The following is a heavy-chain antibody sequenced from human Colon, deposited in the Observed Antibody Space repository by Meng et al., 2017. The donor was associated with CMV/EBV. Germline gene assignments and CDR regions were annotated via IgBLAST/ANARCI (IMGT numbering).Heavy chain of an antibody. Sequence: GSLRLSCIISGGSIRTYYWRWTRQPAGKGLEWIGHMYSNGSVKSNPSLKSRVTNTSKNHFSLRVTSVTSADTAVYFCARGSGQYTGHDWYFDLWGRGTLVTVSS. CDR3: ARGSGQYTGHDWYFDL. CDR1: GGSIRTYY. CDR2: MYSNGSV. J-gene: IGHJ2*01. D-gene: IGHD3-3*01. V-gene: IGHV4-4*07.